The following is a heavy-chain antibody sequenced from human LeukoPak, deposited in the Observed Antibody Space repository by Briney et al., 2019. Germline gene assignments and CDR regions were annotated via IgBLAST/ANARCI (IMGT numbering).Heavy chain of an antibody. Sequence: SETLSLSCSVSSGSISSYYWSWIRQPPGKGLEWIGYVYYSGSTDYNPSLRSRVSISVDTPKNQFFLKLWSATAADTAVYYCARHLSPRFGRGDGKGGYFEYWGQGKLVTVSS. D-gene: IGHD5-24*01. CDR3: ARHLSPRFGRGDGKGGYFEY. J-gene: IGHJ4*02. CDR2: VYYSGST. CDR1: SGSISSYY. V-gene: IGHV4-59*08.